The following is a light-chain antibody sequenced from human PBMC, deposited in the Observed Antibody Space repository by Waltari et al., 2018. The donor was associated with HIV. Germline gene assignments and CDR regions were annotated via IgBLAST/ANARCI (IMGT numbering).Light chain of an antibody. CDR2: AAS. CDR1: QNIYHY. Sequence: DIQMTQSPSSLSASIGDRVTITCRASQNIYHYLNWYQHEPGKPPKLLIYAASTLQSGVPSRVSASGSGTDFTLTIDNLQPEDFATYYCQQSSDLPSTFGPGTKVDLK. CDR3: QQSSDLPST. V-gene: IGKV1-39*01. J-gene: IGKJ3*01.